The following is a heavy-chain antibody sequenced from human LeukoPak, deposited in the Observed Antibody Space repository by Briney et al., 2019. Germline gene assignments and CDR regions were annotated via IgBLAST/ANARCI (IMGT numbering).Heavy chain of an antibody. CDR3: ARDGRPYGSGSYP. CDR2: IYSGGST. J-gene: IGHJ5*02. Sequence: GGSLRLSCAASGFTVSSNYMSWVRQAPGKGLEWVSVIYSGGSTYYADSVKGRFTISRDNSKNTLYFQMNSLRAEDTAVYYCARDGRPYGSGSYPWGQGTLVTVSS. CDR1: GFTVSSNY. D-gene: IGHD3-10*01. V-gene: IGHV3-66*01.